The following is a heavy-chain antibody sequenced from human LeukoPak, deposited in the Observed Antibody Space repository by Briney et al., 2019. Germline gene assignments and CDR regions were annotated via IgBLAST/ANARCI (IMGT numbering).Heavy chain of an antibody. Sequence: GSLRLSCAASGFTFSDYSMSWIRQAPGKGLEWVSYISGSGSIIYYADSVKGRFTISRDNAKNSVYLHMNSLRADDTAVYYCATDVGQLWSPDNWGQGTLVTVSS. CDR3: ATDVGQLWSPDN. V-gene: IGHV3-11*01. J-gene: IGHJ4*02. CDR2: ISGSGSII. D-gene: IGHD5-18*01. CDR1: GFTFSDYS.